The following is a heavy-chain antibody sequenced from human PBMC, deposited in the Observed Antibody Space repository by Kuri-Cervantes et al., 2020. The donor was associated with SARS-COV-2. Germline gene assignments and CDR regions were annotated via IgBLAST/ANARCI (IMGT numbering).Heavy chain of an antibody. J-gene: IGHJ3*02. CDR3: ARSYSGSYFNAFDI. CDR2: IYSCGST. D-gene: IGHD1-26*01. Sequence: GGSLRLSCAASGFTVSSNYMSWVRQAPGKGLEWVSVIYSCGSTYYADSVKGRFTISRDNSKNTLYLQMNSLRAEDTAVYYCARSYSGSYFNAFDIWGQGTMVTVSS. CDR1: GFTVSSNY. V-gene: IGHV3-66*03.